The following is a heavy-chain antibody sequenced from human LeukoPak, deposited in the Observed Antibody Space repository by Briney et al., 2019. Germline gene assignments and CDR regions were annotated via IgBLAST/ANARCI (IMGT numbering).Heavy chain of an antibody. CDR2: ISSSSSYI. D-gene: IGHD3-10*01. CDR1: GFTFSHYE. V-gene: IGHV3-21*01. Sequence: PGGSLRLSCVASGFTFSHYEMNWVRQAPGKGLEWVPSISSSSSYIYYADSVKGRFTISRDNAKNSLYLQMNSLRAEDTAVYYCARQTGSGLFSLPGGQGTLVTVSS. J-gene: IGHJ4*02. CDR3: ARQTGSGLFSLP.